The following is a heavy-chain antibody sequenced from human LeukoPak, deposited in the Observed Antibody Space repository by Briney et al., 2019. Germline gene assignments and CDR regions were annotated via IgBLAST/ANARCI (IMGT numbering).Heavy chain of an antibody. J-gene: IGHJ3*01. CDR1: GVIVSSSF. D-gene: IGHD6-13*01. CDR3: ARSQGIAEAFDV. CDR2: IYSGGLT. Sequence: GGSLRLSCAATGVIVSSSFINWVRQAPGKGLEWVSVIYSGGLTYYADSVKGRFTISRDISKNTVDLQMNSLRGEDTAVFYCARSQGIAEAFDVWGQGTMVTVSS. V-gene: IGHV3-66*02.